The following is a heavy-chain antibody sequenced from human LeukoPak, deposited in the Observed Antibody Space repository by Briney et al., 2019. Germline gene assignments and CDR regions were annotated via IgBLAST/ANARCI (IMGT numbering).Heavy chain of an antibody. Sequence: SETLSLTCAVYGGSFSGYYWSWIRQPPGKGLEWIGEINHSGSTNYNPPLKSRVTISVDTSKNQFSLKLSSVTAADTAVYYCARKYSGSYFHWFDPWGQGTLVTVSS. D-gene: IGHD1-26*01. CDR2: INHSGST. V-gene: IGHV4-34*01. CDR1: GGSFSGYY. J-gene: IGHJ5*02. CDR3: ARKYSGSYFHWFDP.